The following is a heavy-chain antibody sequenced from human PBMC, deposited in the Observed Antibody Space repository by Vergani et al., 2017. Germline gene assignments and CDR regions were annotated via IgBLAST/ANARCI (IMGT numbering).Heavy chain of an antibody. D-gene: IGHD4-23*01. Sequence: QVQLQESGPGLVKPSQTLSLTCTVSGDSISSGRYYWSWIRHPAGKGLEWIGRIFTTGSTNYNPSLKSRVTISVDTSKNQFSLKLSSVTAADTAVFYCATYTVVTPGWYFDYWGQGTLVTVSS. CDR3: ATYTVVTPGWYFDY. CDR1: GDSISSGRYY. V-gene: IGHV4-61*02. CDR2: IFTTGST. J-gene: IGHJ4*02.